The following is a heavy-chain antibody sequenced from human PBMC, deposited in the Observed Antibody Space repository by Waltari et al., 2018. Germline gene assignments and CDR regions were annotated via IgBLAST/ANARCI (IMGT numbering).Heavy chain of an antibody. V-gene: IGHV3-53*01. Sequence: EVQLVESGGGLIQPGGSLRLSCAASGFTVSSNYMSWVRQAPGKGLEWVSVIYSGGSTYYADPVKGRFTISRDNSKNTLYLQMNSLRAEDTAVYYCAKVRIPSREYYFDYWGQVTLVTVSS. J-gene: IGHJ4*02. CDR2: IYSGGST. CDR1: GFTVSSNY. D-gene: IGHD3-10*01. CDR3: AKVRIPSREYYFDY.